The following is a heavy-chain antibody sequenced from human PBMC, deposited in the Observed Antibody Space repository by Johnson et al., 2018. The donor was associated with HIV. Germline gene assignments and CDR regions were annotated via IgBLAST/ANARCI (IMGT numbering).Heavy chain of an antibody. V-gene: IGHV3-15*01. J-gene: IGHJ3*02. CDR3: TTDKQLWLTVDI. CDR1: GFTFNNAW. D-gene: IGHD5-18*01. Sequence: VQLVESGGGLVQPGGSLRVSCAASGFTFNNAWMSWVRQAPGKGLEWVGRIKSKTDGGTTDYAAPVKDRFTISRDDSKNTLYLQMNSLKTEDTAVYYCTTDKQLWLTVDIWGQGTMVTVSS. CDR2: IKSKTDGGTT.